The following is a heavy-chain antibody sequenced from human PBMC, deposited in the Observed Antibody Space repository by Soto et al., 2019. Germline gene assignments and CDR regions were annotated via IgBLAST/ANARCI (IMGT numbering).Heavy chain of an antibody. V-gene: IGHV3-30*18. CDR1: GFTFSTYG. CDR2: MSYDGSYR. D-gene: IGHD2-15*01. J-gene: IGHJ6*03. CDR3: AKAECSRGNCYPGANYYYYMDV. Sequence: QVQLMESGGGVVHPGGSLKLSCAASGFTFSTYGMHWVRQAPGKGLECVALMSYDGSYRYYGDSVRGRFTVSRDNSNNTLFLHMDGLRGEDTALYYCAKAECSRGNCYPGANYYYYMDVWGEVTTVTVSS.